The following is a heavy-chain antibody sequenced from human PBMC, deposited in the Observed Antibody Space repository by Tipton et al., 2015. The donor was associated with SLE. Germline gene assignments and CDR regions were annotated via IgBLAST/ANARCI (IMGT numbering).Heavy chain of an antibody. D-gene: IGHD3-10*01. CDR2: IYHSGST. CDR1: GGSINSGSYY. V-gene: IGHV4-39*07. J-gene: IGHJ2*01. CDR3: ARRSVYYGSGSYYNYWYFDL. Sequence: LRLSCTVSGGSINSGSYYWSWIRQPAGKGLEWIGSIYHSGSTYYNPSLKSRVTISVDTSKNQFSLRLSSVTAADTAVYYCARRSVYYGSGSYYNYWYFDLWGRGTLVTVSS.